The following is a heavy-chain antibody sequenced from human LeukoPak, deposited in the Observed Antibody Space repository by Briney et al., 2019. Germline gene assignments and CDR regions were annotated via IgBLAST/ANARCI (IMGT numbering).Heavy chain of an antibody. J-gene: IGHJ4*02. V-gene: IGHV3-30*02. Sequence: PGGSLRLSCAASGFTFSSYGMHWVRQAPGKGLEWVAFIRYDGSNKCYADSVKGRFTISRDNSKNTLYLQMNSLRAEDTAVYYCAKDRAVAGTHSFDYWGQGTLVTVSS. CDR3: AKDRAVAGTHSFDY. CDR2: IRYDGSNK. CDR1: GFTFSSYG. D-gene: IGHD6-19*01.